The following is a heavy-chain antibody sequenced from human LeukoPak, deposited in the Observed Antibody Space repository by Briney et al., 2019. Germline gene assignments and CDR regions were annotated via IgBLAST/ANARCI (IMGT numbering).Heavy chain of an antibody. CDR1: GFTFSSYS. Sequence: GGSLRLSCAASGFTFSSYSMNWVRQAPGKGLEWVSSISSSSSYIYYADSVKGRFTISRDNAKNSLYLQMNSLRAEDTAVYYCARDHVYCSGGSCYSWGTRGYYYYGMDVWGQGTTVTVSS. J-gene: IGHJ6*02. CDR3: ARDHVYCSGGSCYSWGTRGYYYYGMDV. V-gene: IGHV3-21*01. CDR2: ISSSSSYI. D-gene: IGHD2-15*01.